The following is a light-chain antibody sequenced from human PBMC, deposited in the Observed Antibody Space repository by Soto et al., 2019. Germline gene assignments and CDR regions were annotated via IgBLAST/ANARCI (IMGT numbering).Light chain of an antibody. J-gene: IGKJ4*01. V-gene: IGKV4-1*01. Sequence: DIVMTQSPDSLAVSLGERATINCKSSQRLFYSSNNKNNLAWYQQKPGQPPKLLISWASTRESGVPDRFTGGGSETHFTLTISSLQAEDGAVYYCQQSYSPPLTFGGGTKVEIK. CDR1: QRLFYSSNNKNN. CDR2: WAS. CDR3: QQSYSPPLT.